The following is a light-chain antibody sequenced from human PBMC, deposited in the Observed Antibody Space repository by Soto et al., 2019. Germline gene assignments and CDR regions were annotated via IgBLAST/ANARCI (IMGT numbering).Light chain of an antibody. CDR2: ENN. CDR3: GTWDSSLSAGGI. V-gene: IGLV1-51*02. J-gene: IGLJ1*01. CDR1: SSNIGKNF. Sequence: QSVLTQPPSASAAPGQTVTISCSGSSSNIGKNFVSWYQQLPGTAPQLLIYENNKRPSGIPDRFSGSKSGTSATLGITGLQTGDEADYYCGTWDSSLSAGGIFGNGTKVTVL.